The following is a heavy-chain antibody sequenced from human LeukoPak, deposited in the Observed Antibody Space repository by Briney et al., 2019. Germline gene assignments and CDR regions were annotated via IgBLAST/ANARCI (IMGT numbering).Heavy chain of an antibody. Sequence: SVKVSCKASGGTFSSYAISWVRQAPGQGLEWMGGIIPIFGTANYAQKFQGRVTITADKSTSTAYMELSSLRSEDTAVYYCARHDYGYYYYYMDVWGKGTTVTVSS. CDR3: ARHDYGYYYYYMDV. D-gene: IGHD3-16*01. CDR1: GGTFSSYA. J-gene: IGHJ6*03. CDR2: IIPIFGTA. V-gene: IGHV1-69*06.